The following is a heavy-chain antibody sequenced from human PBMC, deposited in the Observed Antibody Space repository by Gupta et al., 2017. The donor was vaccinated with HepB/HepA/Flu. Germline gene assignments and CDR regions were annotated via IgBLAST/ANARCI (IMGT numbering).Heavy chain of an antibody. D-gene: IGHD1-7*01. V-gene: IGHV3-23*01. CDR3: AKDAGRYNWDYGAFDI. Sequence: EMQLFESGGGLVQPGESLRLSCAASGFTFSSYAMTWVRQATGKGLECVSVVSPSGRRADYADSVKGRFTISRDNSKNTLYLQMNSLRAEDTALYYCAKDAGRYNWDYGAFDIWGQGTIVIVSS. CDR2: VSPSGRRA. J-gene: IGHJ3*02. CDR1: GFTFSSYA.